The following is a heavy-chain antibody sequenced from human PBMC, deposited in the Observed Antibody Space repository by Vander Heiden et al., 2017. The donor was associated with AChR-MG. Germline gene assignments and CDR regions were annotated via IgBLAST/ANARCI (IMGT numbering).Heavy chain of an antibody. V-gene: IGHV3-30-3*01. CDR2: ISYDGSNK. J-gene: IGHJ4*02. CDR1: GFTFSSYA. Sequence: QVQLVESGGGVVQPGRSLRLSCAASGFTFSSYAMHWVRQAPGKGLEWVAVISYDGSNKYYADSVKGRFTISRDNSKNTLYLQMNSLRAEDTAVYYCARVRFGGYYFDYWGQGTLVTVSS. CDR3: ARVRFGGYYFDY. D-gene: IGHD3-10*01.